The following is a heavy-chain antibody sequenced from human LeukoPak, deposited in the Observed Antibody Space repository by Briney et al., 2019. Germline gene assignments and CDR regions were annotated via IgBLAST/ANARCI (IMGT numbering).Heavy chain of an antibody. J-gene: IGHJ6*03. CDR1: GFTFSSYW. Sequence: PGGSLRLSCAASGFTFSSYWMHWVRQAPGKGLVWVSRINSDGSSTSYADSVKGRFTISRDNAKNTLYLQMNSLRAEDTAVYYCAKRSDCSSTSCYGEHYYYYYMDVWGKGTTVTISS. CDR3: AKRSDCSSTSCYGEHYYYYYMDV. D-gene: IGHD2-2*01. CDR2: INSDGSST. V-gene: IGHV3-74*01.